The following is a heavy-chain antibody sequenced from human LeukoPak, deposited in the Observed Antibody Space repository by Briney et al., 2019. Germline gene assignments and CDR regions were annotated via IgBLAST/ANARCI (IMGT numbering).Heavy chain of an antibody. CDR3: ARGGIVVVPAAIGAFDI. D-gene: IGHD2-2*01. CDR1: GFTFSSYG. J-gene: IGHJ3*02. CDR2: IWYDGSNK. V-gene: IGHV3-33*01. Sequence: GRSLRLSCAASGFTFSSYGMLWVRQAPGKGLEWVAVIWYDGSNKYYTDFVKGRFTISRDNSKNTLYLQMNSLRAEDTAVYYCARGGIVVVPAAIGAFDIWGQGTMVTVSS.